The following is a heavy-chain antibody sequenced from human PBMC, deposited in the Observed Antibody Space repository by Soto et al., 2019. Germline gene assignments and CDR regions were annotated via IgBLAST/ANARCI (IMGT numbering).Heavy chain of an antibody. D-gene: IGHD1-26*01. Sequence: ASVKVSCKASGYTFTSYAMHWVRQAPGQRLEWMGWINAGNGNTKYSQKFQGRVTITRDTSASTAYMELSSLRAEDTAVYYCVREVGAPGSFDYWGQGTPVTVSS. CDR2: INAGNGNT. CDR1: GYTFTSYA. CDR3: VREVGAPGSFDY. J-gene: IGHJ4*02. V-gene: IGHV1-3*01.